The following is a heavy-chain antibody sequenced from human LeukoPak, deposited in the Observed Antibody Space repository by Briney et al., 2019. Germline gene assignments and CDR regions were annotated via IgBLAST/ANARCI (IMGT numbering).Heavy chain of an antibody. CDR2: IHYSGST. D-gene: IGHD5-24*01. CDR3: ARGRDGYNLNFYYMDV. V-gene: IGHV4-59*01. J-gene: IGHJ6*03. CDR1: GGSISRYY. Sequence: SETLSLTCTVSGGSISRYYWSWIRQPPGKGLEWIGYIHYSGSTKSNPSLKSRLTISLDTSKNQFSLKLISVTAADTAVYFCARGRDGYNLNFYYMDVWGKGTTVTVSS.